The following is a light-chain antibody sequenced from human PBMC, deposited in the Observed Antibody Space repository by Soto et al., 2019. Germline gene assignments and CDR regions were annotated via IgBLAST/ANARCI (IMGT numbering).Light chain of an antibody. CDR3: QQYESYRT. CDR2: EAS. J-gene: IGKJ1*01. Sequence: DLQMTQSPSTLSAYVGDRVTITCRASQSIGRWLAWYQQKPGKAPKLLIYEASSLESGVSSRFRGSGSGTEFTLTITSLQPDDFATYYCQQYESYRTFGPGTKVEIK. V-gene: IGKV1-5*03. CDR1: QSIGRW.